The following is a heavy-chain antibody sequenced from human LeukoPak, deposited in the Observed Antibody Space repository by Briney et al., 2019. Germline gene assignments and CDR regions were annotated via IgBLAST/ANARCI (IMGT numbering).Heavy chain of an antibody. CDR3: ARSRVATVFDH. V-gene: IGHV3-74*01. CDR2: INSDGSST. J-gene: IGHJ4*02. CDR1: GFTFSSYW. Sequence: GSLRLSCAASGFTFSSYWMHWVRQGPGKGLVWVSRINSDGSSTSYADSVKGRFTISRDNAKNTLYLQMNSLRAEDTALYYCARSRVATVFDHWGQGTLVTVSS. D-gene: IGHD5-12*01.